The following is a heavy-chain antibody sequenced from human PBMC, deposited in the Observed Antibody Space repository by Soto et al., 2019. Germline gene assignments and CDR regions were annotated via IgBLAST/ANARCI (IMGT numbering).Heavy chain of an antibody. D-gene: IGHD5-18*01. J-gene: IGHJ4*02. V-gene: IGHV4-30-2*01. Sequence: TLSLTCAVSGGSISSGGYSCSWIRQPPGKGLEWIGYIYHSGSTYYNPSLKSRVTISVDRSKNQFSLKLSSVTAADTAVYYCARWPAWDSYAIDYWGQGTLVTVSS. CDR3: ARWPAWDSYAIDY. CDR1: GGSISSGGYS. CDR2: IYHSGST.